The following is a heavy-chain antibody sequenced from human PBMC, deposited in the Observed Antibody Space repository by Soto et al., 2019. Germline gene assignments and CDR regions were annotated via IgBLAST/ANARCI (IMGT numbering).Heavy chain of an antibody. CDR2: IDWDDDK. V-gene: IGHV2-70*01. CDR1: GFSLSTGGMC. D-gene: IGHD3-10*01. Sequence: SGPTLVNPTQTLTLTCTFSGFSLSTGGMCVSWIRQPPGKALEWLALIDWDDDKYYSTSLKTRLTISKDTSKNQVVLTMTNMDPVDTATYYCARIRSMVRGVPYYYYGMDVWGQGTTVTVSS. J-gene: IGHJ6*02. CDR3: ARIRSMVRGVPYYYYGMDV.